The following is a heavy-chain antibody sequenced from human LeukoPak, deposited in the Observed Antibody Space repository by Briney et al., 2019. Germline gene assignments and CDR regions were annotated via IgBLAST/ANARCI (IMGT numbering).Heavy chain of an antibody. V-gene: IGHV3-48*01. CDR2: ITSNSKTI. CDR3: AKSKFRGTADGFDP. J-gene: IGHJ5*02. Sequence: GGSLRLSCAAPGFTFSDYSMNWVRQTPGKGLECLSYITSNSKTIWYADSVKGRFTISRDNSKNTLYLQMNSLRAEDTAVYYCAKSKFRGTADGFDPWGQGTLVTVSS. D-gene: IGHD3-10*01. CDR1: GFTFSDYS.